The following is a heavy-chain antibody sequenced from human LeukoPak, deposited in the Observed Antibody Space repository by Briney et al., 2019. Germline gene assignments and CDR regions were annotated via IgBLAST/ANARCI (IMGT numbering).Heavy chain of an antibody. Sequence: GGSLRLSCAASGFTFSSYAMSWVRQAPGKGLEWVSAIGGSGVHTYYADSAKGRFTISRDNSKSTLYLQMNNLRGEDTAVYYCAKDHMVTTGLGALDIWGPGTMVTVSS. D-gene: IGHD4-17*01. J-gene: IGHJ3*02. CDR2: IGGSGVHT. CDR1: GFTFSSYA. V-gene: IGHV3-23*01. CDR3: AKDHMVTTGLGALDI.